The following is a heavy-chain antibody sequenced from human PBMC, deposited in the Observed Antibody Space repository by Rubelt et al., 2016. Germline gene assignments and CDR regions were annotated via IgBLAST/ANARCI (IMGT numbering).Heavy chain of an antibody. J-gene: IGHJ2*01. CDR1: GFTFSDYY. CDR3: ARERGPGVVGPHWYLDL. CDR2: ISPSATTK. Sequence: VQLVESGGGLIQPGGSLRLSCAASGFTFSDYYMSWIRQAPGKGLEWLSYISPSATTKHYADSVRGRFTISRDNAENSLFLHMNSLRVDDTAVYYCARERGPGVVGPHWYLDLWGRGTLVTVSS. V-gene: IGHV3-11*01. D-gene: IGHD2-2*01.